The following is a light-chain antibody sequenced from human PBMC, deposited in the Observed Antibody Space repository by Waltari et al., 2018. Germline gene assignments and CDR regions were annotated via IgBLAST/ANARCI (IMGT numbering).Light chain of an antibody. CDR1: QGIRNY. Sequence: DIQMTQSPSSLSASVGYRVTITCRASQGIRNYLAWLQQKPGKAPKYLIYAASSLQSGVPSKFSGSASGTDFTLTIASLQPEDSATYYCQQYHTYPYTFGQGTQLEIK. J-gene: IGKJ2*01. CDR3: QQYHTYPYT. V-gene: IGKV1-16*02. CDR2: AAS.